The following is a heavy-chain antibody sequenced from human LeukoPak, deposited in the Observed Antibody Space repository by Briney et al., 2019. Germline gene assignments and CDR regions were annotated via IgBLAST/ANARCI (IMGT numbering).Heavy chain of an antibody. CDR2: ISGSAVTT. CDR3: AKPDCSSTDCYRPTY. J-gene: IGHJ4*02. V-gene: IGHV3-23*01. D-gene: IGHD2-2*02. Sequence: PGGSLRLSCAGSGFTFRSHSMTWIRQAPGKGLEWVSGISGSAVTTYYADSVKGRFTISRDNSKNTLYLQMNSLRVEDTAVYYCAKPDCSSTDCYRPTYWGQGTLVTVSS. CDR1: GFTFRSHS.